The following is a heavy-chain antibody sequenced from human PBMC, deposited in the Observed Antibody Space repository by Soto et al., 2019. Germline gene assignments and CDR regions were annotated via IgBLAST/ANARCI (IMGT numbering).Heavy chain of an antibody. Sequence: LSLTCSVSGGSISHYYWSWIRQSPGKGLEWIGYAYYSGSTDYNPSLKSRVTMAVDTSKNQVSLKLNSVTTADTAVYYCARDRSTYGGGGTGEVKENWFDPWGPGTLVTVSS. D-gene: IGHD2-8*01. J-gene: IGHJ5*02. V-gene: IGHV4-59*01. CDR2: AYYSGST. CDR1: GGSISHYY. CDR3: ARDRSTYGGGGTGEVKENWFDP.